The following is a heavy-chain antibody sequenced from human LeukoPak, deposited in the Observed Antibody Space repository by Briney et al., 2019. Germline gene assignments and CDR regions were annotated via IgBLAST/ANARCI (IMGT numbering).Heavy chain of an antibody. J-gene: IGHJ4*02. CDR2: ISSSSSTI. Sequence: PGGSLRLSCAASGFTFSSYSMNWVRQAPGKGLEWVSYISSSSSTIYYADSVKGRFTISRDNAKNSLYLQMNSLRAEDTAVYYCARDRMWTTVTTSNWGQGTLVTVSS. CDR1: GFTFSSYS. CDR3: ARDRMWTTVTTSN. D-gene: IGHD4-11*01. V-gene: IGHV3-48*01.